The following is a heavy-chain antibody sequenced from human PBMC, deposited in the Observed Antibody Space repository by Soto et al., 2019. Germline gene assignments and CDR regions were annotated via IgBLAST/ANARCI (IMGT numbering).Heavy chain of an antibody. J-gene: IGHJ4*02. CDR1: GFSLSTTGGG. CDR2: IYWHDDK. Sequence: GPTLVNPTHTLTLTCTFSGFSLSTTGGGVSWIRQPPGKALEWLALIYWHDDKRYSPSLKSRLTITKDTSKNQVVLTMTNMDPVDTATYYCAHRGGAAVGLYYFDYWGQGALVTVSS. CDR3: AHRGGAAVGLYYFDY. D-gene: IGHD6-13*01. V-gene: IGHV2-5*01.